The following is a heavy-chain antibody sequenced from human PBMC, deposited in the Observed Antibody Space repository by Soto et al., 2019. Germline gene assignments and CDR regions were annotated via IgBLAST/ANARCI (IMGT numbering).Heavy chain of an antibody. CDR2: IYYSGST. Sequence: SETLSLTCTGSGGSISSYYWSWIRQPPGKGLEWIGYIYYSGSTNYNPSLKSRVTISVDTSKNQFSLKLSSVIAADTAVYYCGRWVYYVFRTAPYGLDFRGQRTTVLVS. CDR3: GRWVYYVFRTAPYGLDF. CDR1: GGSISSYY. D-gene: IGHD3-3*01. J-gene: IGHJ6*02. V-gene: IGHV4-59*01.